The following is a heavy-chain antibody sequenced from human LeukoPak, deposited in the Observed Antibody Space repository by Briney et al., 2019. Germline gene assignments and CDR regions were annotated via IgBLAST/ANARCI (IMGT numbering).Heavy chain of an antibody. CDR1: GFFLNNNA. CDR2: IGNSDET. CDR3: AKDLYYYGSGSYYMYPVDFDY. Sequence: GGSLRLSCVVSGFFLNNNAMSWVRQAPGMGLEWVAAIGNSDETYYADAVKGRFTISRDNSKNTLYLQMNSLRAEDTAVYYCAKDLYYYGSGSYYMYPVDFDYWGQGTLVTVSS. V-gene: IGHV3-23*01. J-gene: IGHJ4*02. D-gene: IGHD3-10*01.